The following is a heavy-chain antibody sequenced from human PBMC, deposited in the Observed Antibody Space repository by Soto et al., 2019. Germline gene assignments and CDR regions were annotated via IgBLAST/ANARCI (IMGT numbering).Heavy chain of an antibody. V-gene: IGHV1-8*01. Sequence: QVQLVQSGAKVKKPGASVKVSCKASGYTFTSYDINWVRQATGQGLEWMGWMNPNSGNTGYAQKFQGRVTMTRNTSIRTAYMELSSLRSEDTAVYYCARGRSIAAAGSSGYWGQGTLVTVSS. CDR1: GYTFTSYD. CDR3: ARGRSIAAAGSSGY. CDR2: MNPNSGNT. D-gene: IGHD6-13*01. J-gene: IGHJ4*02.